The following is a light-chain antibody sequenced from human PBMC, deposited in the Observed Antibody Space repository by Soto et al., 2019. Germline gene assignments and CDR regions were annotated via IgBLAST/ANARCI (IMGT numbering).Light chain of an antibody. CDR2: ETS. V-gene: IGLV7-46*01. CDR1: TGAVTSGHY. CDR3: LLSYSNSRRV. Sequence: QAVVTQEPSLTVSPGGTVTLTCGSSTGAVTSGHYPYWFQQKPGQAPRTLIFETSNKHSWTPARFSCSLLGGKAALTLSGAQHEDDAEYYCLLSYSNSRRVFGGGTKLTVL. J-gene: IGLJ3*02.